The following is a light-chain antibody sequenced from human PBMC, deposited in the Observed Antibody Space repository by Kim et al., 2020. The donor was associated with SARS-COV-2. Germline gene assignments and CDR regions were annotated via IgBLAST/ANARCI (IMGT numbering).Light chain of an antibody. J-gene: IGLJ3*02. CDR1: NCGSKS. V-gene: IGLV3-21*04. CDR2: YDS. Sequence: APGKTARITCGGNNCGSKSVHWYQQKPGQAPVLVIYYDSDRPSGIPERFSGSNSGNTATLTISRVEAGNEADYYCQVWDSSSDHRVFGGGTKLTVL. CDR3: QVWDSSSDHRV.